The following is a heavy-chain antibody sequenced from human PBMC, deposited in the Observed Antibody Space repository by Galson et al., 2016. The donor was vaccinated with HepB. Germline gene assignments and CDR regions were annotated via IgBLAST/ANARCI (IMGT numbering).Heavy chain of an antibody. V-gene: IGHV3-7*05. Sequence: SLRLSCAASGFTFSNYWMSWVRQAPGKGLEWVANIKQDGSEKCYVDSVKGRFTISRDNAKNSLYLQMNSLRVEDTAVYYCARARSWGRYYLDNWGQGTLVTVSS. J-gene: IGHJ4*02. D-gene: IGHD3-16*01. CDR3: ARARSWGRYYLDN. CDR2: IKQDGSEK. CDR1: GFTFSNYW.